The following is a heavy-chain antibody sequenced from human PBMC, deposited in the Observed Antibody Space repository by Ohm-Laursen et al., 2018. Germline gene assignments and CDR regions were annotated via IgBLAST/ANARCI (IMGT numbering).Heavy chain of an antibody. CDR1: GFTFSSYA. CDR3: AKGEGYYYDSRAYFDY. CDR2: ISGSGDNT. V-gene: IGHV3-23*01. Sequence: GSLRLSCAASGFTFSSYAMNWVRQAPGKGLEWVSGISGSGDNTYYADSVKGRFTISRDNSKNTLYLQMNSLRAEDTAVYYCAKGEGYYYDSRAYFDYWGQGTLVTVSS. D-gene: IGHD3-22*01. J-gene: IGHJ4*02.